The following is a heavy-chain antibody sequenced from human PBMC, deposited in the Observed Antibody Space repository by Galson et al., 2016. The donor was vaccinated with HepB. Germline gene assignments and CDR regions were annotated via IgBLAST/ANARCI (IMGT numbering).Heavy chain of an antibody. D-gene: IGHD2-8*02. CDR3: ATDGLVLASPLFDY. CDR1: GFTFSDHY. CDR2: ISSSGTTI. J-gene: IGHJ4*02. V-gene: IGHV3-11*01. Sequence: SLRLSCAASGFTFSDHYMDWVRQAPGKGLEWVSHISSSGTTISYADSVKGRFTISRDNAKNSLYLQMNSLRAEDTAVYYCATDGLVLASPLFDYWGQGTLVTVSS.